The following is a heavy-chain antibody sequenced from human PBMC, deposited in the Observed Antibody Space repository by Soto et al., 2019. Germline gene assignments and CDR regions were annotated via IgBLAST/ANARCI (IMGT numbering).Heavy chain of an antibody. CDR2: ISAYNGKT. D-gene: IGHD3-9*01. CDR1: GYTFTSYG. CDR3: ARDYPYYVILTGNYAYYYYGMDV. Sequence: QVQLVQSGAEVKKPGASVKVSCKASGYTFTSYGISWVRLAPGQGLEWMGWISAYNGKTKYAQKVQGRVTMTTDTSTSTAYMELRSLRSDDTAVYYCARDYPYYVILTGNYAYYYYGMDVWGQGTTVTVSS. J-gene: IGHJ6*02. V-gene: IGHV1-18*01.